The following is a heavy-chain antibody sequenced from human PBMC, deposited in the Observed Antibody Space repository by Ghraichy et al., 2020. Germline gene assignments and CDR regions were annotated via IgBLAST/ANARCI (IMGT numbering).Heavy chain of an antibody. CDR2: IWDDGSNK. CDR1: GFTFSSYG. J-gene: IGHJ6*02. D-gene: IGHD6-13*01. CDR3: ARQQIAGYYYYGMDV. V-gene: IGHV3-33*01. Sequence: GGSLRLSCAASGFTFSSYGMHWVRQAPGKGLGWVAVIWDDGSNKFYAESVRGRFTTSRDNSKNMVYLQMNSLRVEDTAVYYCARQQIAGYYYYGMDVWGQGTTVTVSS.